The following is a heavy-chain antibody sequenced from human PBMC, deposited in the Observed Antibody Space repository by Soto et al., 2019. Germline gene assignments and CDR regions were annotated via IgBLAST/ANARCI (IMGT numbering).Heavy chain of an antibody. CDR3: MRGGERNYAMDV. Sequence: PSETLSLPCTVSGDPINSYYWSWIRQPPGKGLEWVGDVDYSWSTKYNPSLTIRGTITVDTTKNQFFLKHRSVPAPDTAVYYGMRGGERNYAMDVWGQGTRVTVSS. J-gene: IGHJ6*02. CDR1: GDPINSYY. D-gene: IGHD3-3*01. CDR2: VDYSWST. V-gene: IGHV4-59*01.